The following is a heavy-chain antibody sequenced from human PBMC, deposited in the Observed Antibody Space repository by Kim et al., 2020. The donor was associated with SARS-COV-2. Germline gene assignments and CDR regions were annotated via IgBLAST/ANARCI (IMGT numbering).Heavy chain of an antibody. J-gene: IGHJ6*02. CDR1: GYTFTSYA. Sequence: ASVKVSCKASGYTFTSYAMHWVRQAPGQRLEWMGWINAGNGNTKYSQKFQGRVTITRDTSASTAYMELSSLRSEDTAVFYCARDGARYCSGSSCYPVSDYYYYYYGMDVWGQGTTVTVSS. D-gene: IGHD2-15*01. V-gene: IGHV1-3*01. CDR2: INAGNGNT. CDR3: ARDGARYCSGSSCYPVSDYYYYYYGMDV.